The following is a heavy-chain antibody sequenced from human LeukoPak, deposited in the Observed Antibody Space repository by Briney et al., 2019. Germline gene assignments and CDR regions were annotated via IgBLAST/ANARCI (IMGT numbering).Heavy chain of an antibody. CDR1: GYTFTGYY. CDR2: INPNSGGT. V-gene: IGHV1-2*02. Sequence: ASVKVSCKASGYTFTGYYMHWVRQAPGQGLEWMGWINPNSGGTNYAQKFQGRVTMTRDTSISTAYMGLSRLRSDDTAVYYCASPYYYDSSGSPDAFDIWGQGTMVTVSS. CDR3: ASPYYYDSSGSPDAFDI. D-gene: IGHD3-22*01. J-gene: IGHJ3*02.